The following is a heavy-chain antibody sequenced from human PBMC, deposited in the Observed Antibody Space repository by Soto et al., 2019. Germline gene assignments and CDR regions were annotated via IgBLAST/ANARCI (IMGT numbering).Heavy chain of an antibody. CDR3: TLGSWSGEVFDI. V-gene: IGHV1-69*02. J-gene: IGHJ3*02. CDR2: IIPMLGVR. D-gene: IGHD2-21*01. CDR1: GGTFSTYS. Sequence: QVQLVQSGAEVKKPGSLVKVSCKDSGGTFSTYSMFWVRQAPGQGLEWMGRIIPMLGVRNYAQRFQDRVTITADKSTATVHMELSSLRSEDTALYYCTLGSWSGEVFDIWGQGTMVTVSS.